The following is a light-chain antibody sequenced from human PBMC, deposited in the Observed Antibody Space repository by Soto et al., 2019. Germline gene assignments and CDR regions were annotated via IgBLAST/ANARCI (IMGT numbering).Light chain of an antibody. J-gene: IGKJ1*01. CDR2: GAS. CDR1: QSISSN. V-gene: IGKV3-15*01. Sequence: EIVMTQSPGTLSVSPGERATLSCRASQSISSNLAWYQQKPGQPPRLLIYGASTRATGVPGRFSGSGSGTEFTLTISSLQSEDFVVYHCQQYNHWPTFGQGTKVEIK. CDR3: QQYNHWPT.